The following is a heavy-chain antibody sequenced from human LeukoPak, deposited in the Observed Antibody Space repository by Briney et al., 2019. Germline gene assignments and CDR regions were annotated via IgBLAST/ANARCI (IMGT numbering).Heavy chain of an antibody. V-gene: IGHV3-33*08. CDR2: IWYDGSNK. J-gene: IGHJ4*02. CDR3: ARGQEYYYDSSAYSKFDY. Sequence: GGSLRLSCAASGFTFSKAWMTWVRQAPGKGLEWVAAIWYDGSNKYYADSVKGRFTISRDNSKNTLYLQMNSLRAEDTALYYCARGQEYYYDSSAYSKFDYWGQGTLVTVSS. CDR1: GFTFSKAW. D-gene: IGHD3-22*01.